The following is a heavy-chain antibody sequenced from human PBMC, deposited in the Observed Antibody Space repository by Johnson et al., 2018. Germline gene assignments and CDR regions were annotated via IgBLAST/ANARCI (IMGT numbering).Heavy chain of an antibody. V-gene: IGHV3-9*01. CDR1: GFTFDDYA. Sequence: EVQLVESGGGLVQPGRSLRLSCSASGFTFDDYAMHWVRQGPGKDLEWVSGISRNSDTIGYADSVKGRFTTSRNNAKNSLYLQMDILRAEDTALYYCAKDKGGWPHVYYFINVWGKGTTVTVSS. D-gene: IGHD6-19*01. J-gene: IGHJ6*03. CDR2: ISRNSDTI. CDR3: AKDKGGWPHVYYFINV.